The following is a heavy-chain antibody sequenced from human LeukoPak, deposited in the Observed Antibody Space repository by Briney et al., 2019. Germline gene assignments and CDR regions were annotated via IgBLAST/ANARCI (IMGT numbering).Heavy chain of an antibody. D-gene: IGHD5-18*01. J-gene: IGHJ4*02. V-gene: IGHV3-11*04. Sequence: GGSLRLSCAASGFTFNDYYMSWIRQAPGEGLEWVSYIGSSGATIYYADSVKGRFTISRDNAKNSLYLQMNSLRDEDTAVYYCERGVRGYSYGSRFDYWGQGTLVTVSS. CDR2: IGSSGATI. CDR3: ERGVRGYSYGSRFDY. CDR1: GFTFNDYY.